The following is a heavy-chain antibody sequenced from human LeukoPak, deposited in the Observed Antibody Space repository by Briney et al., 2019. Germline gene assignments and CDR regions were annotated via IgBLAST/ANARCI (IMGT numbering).Heavy chain of an antibody. V-gene: IGHV4-59*01. CDR2: IYYSGST. Sequence: PSETLSLTCTVSGGSISSYYWSWLRQPPGKGLEWIGYIYYSGSTNYNPSLKSRVTISVDTSKNQFSLKLSSVTAEDTAVYYFARENSVGATGAYYFDYWGQGTLVTVSS. CDR1: GGSISSYY. D-gene: IGHD1-26*01. CDR3: ARENSVGATGAYYFDY. J-gene: IGHJ4*02.